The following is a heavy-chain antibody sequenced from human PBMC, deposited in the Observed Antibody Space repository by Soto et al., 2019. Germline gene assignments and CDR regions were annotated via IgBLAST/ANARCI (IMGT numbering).Heavy chain of an antibody. CDR2: IYYSGST. Sequence: PSETLSLTCTVSGGSISSYYWSWIRQPPGKGLEWIGYIYYSGSTNYNPSLKSRVTISVDTSKNQFSLKLSSVTAADTAVYYCARQGDSSGYYSGFDAFDIWGQGTMVTVSS. CDR3: ARQGDSSGYYSGFDAFDI. J-gene: IGHJ3*02. CDR1: GGSISSYY. D-gene: IGHD3-22*01. V-gene: IGHV4-59*08.